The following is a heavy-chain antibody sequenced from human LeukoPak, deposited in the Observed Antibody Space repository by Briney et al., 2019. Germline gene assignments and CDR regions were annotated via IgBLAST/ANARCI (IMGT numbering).Heavy chain of an antibody. CDR1: GFSFSGHW. CDR3: ARGPNSNWSGLDF. Sequence: GGSLRLSCTASGFSFSGHWMHWARHLPGKGLVWVSRISPTGSTTSYADSVKGRFTVSRDNAKNTLYLQVNNLRAEDTAVYYCARGPNSNWSGLDFWGQGTQLTVSS. J-gene: IGHJ4*02. CDR2: ISPTGSTT. V-gene: IGHV3-74*01. D-gene: IGHD6-6*01.